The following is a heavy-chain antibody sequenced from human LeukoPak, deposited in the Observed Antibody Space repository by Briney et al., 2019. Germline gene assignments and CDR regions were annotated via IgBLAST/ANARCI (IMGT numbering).Heavy chain of an antibody. J-gene: IGHJ4*02. Sequence: SETLSLTCTVSGGSISSGGSYWSWIRQHPGTGLEWIGYIYYSGSTYYNPSLKSRVTISVDTSKNQFSLKLSSVTAADTAVYYCAREVGRAGSSWYKAEPYYFDYWGQGTLVTVSS. CDR1: GGSISSGGSY. CDR2: IYYSGST. CDR3: AREVGRAGSSWYKAEPYYFDY. D-gene: IGHD6-13*01. V-gene: IGHV4-31*03.